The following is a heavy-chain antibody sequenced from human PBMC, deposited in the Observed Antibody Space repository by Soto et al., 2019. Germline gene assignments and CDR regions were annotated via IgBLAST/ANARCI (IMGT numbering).Heavy chain of an antibody. J-gene: IGHJ4*02. V-gene: IGHV4-59*08. CDR2: IYYSGST. Sequence: TSETLSLTCPVSGGSISSYYWSWIRQPPGKGLEWIGYIYYSGSTNYNPSLKSRVTISVDTSKNQFSLKLSSVTAADTAVYYCARRYGYSFDYWGQGTLVTVS. D-gene: IGHD1-1*01. CDR1: GGSISSYY. CDR3: ARRYGYSFDY.